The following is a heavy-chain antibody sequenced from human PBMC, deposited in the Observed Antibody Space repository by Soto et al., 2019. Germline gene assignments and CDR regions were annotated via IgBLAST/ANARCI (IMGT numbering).Heavy chain of an antibody. CDR2: INPNSGGT. Sequence: ASVKVSCKASGYTFTGYYMHWVRQAPGQGLEWMGWINPNSGGTNYAQKFQGWVTMTRDTSISTAYMELSRLRSDDTAVYYCARGPRQAANYDVWSGYYIFDYWGQGNLVTVSS. V-gene: IGHV1-2*04. D-gene: IGHD3-3*01. CDR1: GYTFTGYY. J-gene: IGHJ4*02. CDR3: ARGPRQAANYDVWSGYYIFDY.